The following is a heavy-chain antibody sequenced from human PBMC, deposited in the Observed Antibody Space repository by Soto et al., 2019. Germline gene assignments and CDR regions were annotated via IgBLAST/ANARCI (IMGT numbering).Heavy chain of an antibody. CDR1: GGSISSGGYY. V-gene: IGHV4-31*03. CDR3: ARGAYSYGLTRDYYYGMDV. Sequence: SSETLSLTCTVSGGSISSGGYYWSWIRQHPGKGLEWIGYIYYSGSTYYNPSLKSRVTISVDTSKNQFSLKLSSVTAADTAVYYCARGAYSYGLTRDYYYGMDVWGQGTTVTVSS. J-gene: IGHJ6*02. CDR2: IYYSGST. D-gene: IGHD5-18*01.